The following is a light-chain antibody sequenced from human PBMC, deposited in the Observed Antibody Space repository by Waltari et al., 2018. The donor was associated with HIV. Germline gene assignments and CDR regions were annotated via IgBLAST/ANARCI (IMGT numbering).Light chain of an antibody. J-gene: IGLJ2*01. CDR2: GDN. Sequence: QSVLTQPPSVSGAPGQRVTISCTGSSSNIGAGYDVHWYRQLPGTAPKLLIYGDNNRPSGVPDRFSGSKSGTSASLAITGLQAEDEANYYCQSYDSSPSGSVVFGGGTKLTVL. CDR1: SSNIGAGYD. V-gene: IGLV1-40*01. CDR3: QSYDSSPSGSVV.